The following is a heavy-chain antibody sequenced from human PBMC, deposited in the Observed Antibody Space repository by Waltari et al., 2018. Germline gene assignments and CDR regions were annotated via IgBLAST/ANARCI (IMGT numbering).Heavy chain of an antibody. J-gene: IGHJ4*02. CDR2: MHHSGTT. V-gene: IGHV4-38-2*01. CDR1: GYSISSGYY. Sequence: QVQLQESGPGLVKPSETLSLTCAVSGYSISSGYYWSWIRQPAGEGLEWIGCMHHSGTTNDHPSLKRRVTISVDTSKPHFSLKLSSGTAADTAVYYCARRVSTGWQYNYFDYWGQGTPVTVSS. CDR3: ARRVSTGWQYNYFDY. D-gene: IGHD6-25*01.